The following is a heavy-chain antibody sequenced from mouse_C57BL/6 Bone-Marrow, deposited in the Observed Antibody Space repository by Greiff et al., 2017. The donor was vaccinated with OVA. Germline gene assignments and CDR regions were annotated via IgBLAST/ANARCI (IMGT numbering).Heavy chain of an antibody. Sequence: QVQLQQPGAELVRPGSSVTLSCKASGYTFTSYWMHWVKQRPIQGLEWIGNIDPSDSEPHYNQQFKDKATLTVYKSSSTAYMQLSSLTSEDSAVYYCARSLHYYGSSFDYWGQGTTLTVSS. CDR3: ARSLHYYGSSFDY. V-gene: IGHV1-52*01. J-gene: IGHJ2*01. CDR2: IDPSDSEP. CDR1: GYTFTSYW. D-gene: IGHD1-1*01.